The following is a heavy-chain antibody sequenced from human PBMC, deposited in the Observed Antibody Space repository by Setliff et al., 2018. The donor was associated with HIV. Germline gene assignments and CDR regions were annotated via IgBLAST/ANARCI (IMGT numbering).Heavy chain of an antibody. CDR2: IYRYGSP. V-gene: IGHV4-59*01. CDR1: GGSISSYF. Sequence: SETLSLTCTVSGGSISSYFWTWIRQSPEKGLEWIGYIYRYGSPNYNPSLQSRVTLSVDTSKNQFSLTLTSVAAADTAVYYCARGGRSDGYHIASWGQGILVTVSS. D-gene: IGHD2-15*01. CDR3: ARGGRSDGYHIAS. J-gene: IGHJ4*02.